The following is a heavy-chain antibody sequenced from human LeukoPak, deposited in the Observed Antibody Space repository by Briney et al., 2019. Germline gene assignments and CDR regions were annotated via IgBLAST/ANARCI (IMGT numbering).Heavy chain of an antibody. D-gene: IGHD3-10*01. CDR1: GFTFDDYG. Sequence: GGSLRLSCAASGFTFDDYGMSWVRQAPGKGLEWVSGINWNGGSTGYADSVKGRFTISRDNAKNSLYLQMNSLRAEDTALYYCARDLGKVRGVFYYYYMDVWGKGTTVTVSS. J-gene: IGHJ6*03. CDR3: ARDLGKVRGVFYYYYMDV. CDR2: INWNGGST. V-gene: IGHV3-20*04.